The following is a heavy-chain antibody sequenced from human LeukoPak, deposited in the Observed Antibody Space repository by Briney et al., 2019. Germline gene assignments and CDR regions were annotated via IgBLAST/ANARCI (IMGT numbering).Heavy chain of an antibody. CDR2: IYSGGST. CDR3: ARGLNVVVPAAMNYFDY. Sequence: GGSLRLSCAASGFTVSSNYMSWVRQAPGKGLEWVSVIYSGGSTYYADSVKGRFTISRDNSKNTLYLQMNSLGAEDTAVYYCARGLNVVVPAAMNYFDYWGQGTLVTVSS. J-gene: IGHJ4*02. V-gene: IGHV3-66*01. CDR1: GFTVSSNY. D-gene: IGHD2-2*01.